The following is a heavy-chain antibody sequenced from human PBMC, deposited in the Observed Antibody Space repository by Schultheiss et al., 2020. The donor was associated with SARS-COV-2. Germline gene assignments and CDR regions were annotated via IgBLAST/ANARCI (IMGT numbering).Heavy chain of an antibody. CDR3: ARDGGLGGSGELGP. V-gene: IGHV4-59*12. CDR2: IYYSGST. J-gene: IGHJ5*02. D-gene: IGHD3-10*01. CDR1: GGSIRSYY. Sequence: SQTLSLTCTVSGGSIRSYYWSWIRQPPGKGLEWIGYIYYSGSTNYNPSLKSRVTISVDTSKNQFSLKLSSVTAADTAVYYCARDGGLGGSGELGPWGQGTLVTVSS.